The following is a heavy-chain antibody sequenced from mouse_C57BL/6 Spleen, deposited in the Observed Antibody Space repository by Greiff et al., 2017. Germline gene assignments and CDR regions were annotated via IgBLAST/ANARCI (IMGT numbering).Heavy chain of an antibody. CDR1: GYTFTDYY. CDR3: ARGGATVVAPRWYFDV. D-gene: IGHD1-1*01. V-gene: IGHV1-76*01. J-gene: IGHJ1*03. CDR2: IYPGSGNT. Sequence: VQLQQSGAELVRPGASVKLSCKASGYTFTDYYINWVKQRPGQGLEWIARIYPGSGNTYYNEKFKGKATLTAEKSSSTAYMQLSSLTSEDSAVYFCARGGATVVAPRWYFDVWGTGTTVTVSS.